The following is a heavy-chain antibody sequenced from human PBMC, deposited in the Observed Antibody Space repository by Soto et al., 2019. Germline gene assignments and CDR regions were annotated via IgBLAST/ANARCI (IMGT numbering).Heavy chain of an antibody. V-gene: IGHV4-39*01. D-gene: IGHD3-10*01. J-gene: IGHJ4*02. CDR1: GGSISSRNYY. CDR3: ARHFVAVVIKGWGY. Sequence: PSETLCLTCTVSGGSISSRNYYGGWIREPPGKGLEWMGSIYYSGSTYNNPSFKSRVTMFVDTPKNQFSLKLGSVTAADTAVYYCARHFVAVVIKGWGYWGQGTLVTVSS. CDR2: IYYSGST.